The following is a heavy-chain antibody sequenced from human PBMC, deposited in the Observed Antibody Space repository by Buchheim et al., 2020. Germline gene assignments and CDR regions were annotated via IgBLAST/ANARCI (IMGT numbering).Heavy chain of an antibody. J-gene: IGHJ4*02. CDR3: ARDFSGWSRDY. CDR2: VGSGHHT. D-gene: IGHD6-19*01. CDR1: GFSFSPFG. V-gene: IGHV3-21*01. Sequence: DVQLVESGGGLIMPGGSLTLSCVTSGFSFSPFGMTWVRQAPGKGLEWVATVGSGHHTFYADLVEGRFTVSRDHARSYVYLQLNSLRAEDTAVYFCARDFSGWSRDYWGQGTL.